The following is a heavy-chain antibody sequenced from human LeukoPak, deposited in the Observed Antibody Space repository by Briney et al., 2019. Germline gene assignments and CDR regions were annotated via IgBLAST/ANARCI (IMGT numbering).Heavy chain of an antibody. D-gene: IGHD2-2*01. CDR3: ARDLLGYCSSTSCSPLGY. J-gene: IGHJ4*02. Sequence: GGSLRLSCAASGFTASSNYMSWVRQAPGKGLEWVSVIYSGGSTYYADSVKGRFTISRGNSKNTLYLQMNSLRAEDTAVYYCARDLLGYCSSTSCSPLGYWGQGTLVTVSS. CDR1: GFTASSNY. CDR2: IYSGGST. V-gene: IGHV3-53*05.